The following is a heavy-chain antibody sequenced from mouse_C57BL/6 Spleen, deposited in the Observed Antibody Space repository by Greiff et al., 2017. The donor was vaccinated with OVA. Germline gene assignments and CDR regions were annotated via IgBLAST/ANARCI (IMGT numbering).Heavy chain of an antibody. CDR1: GYSITSGYY. D-gene: IGHD2-1*01. Sequence: EVHLVESGPGLVKPSQSLSLTCSVTGYSITSGYYWNWIRQFPGNKLEWMGYISYDGSNNYNPSLKNRISITRDTSKNQFFLKLNSVTTEDTATYYWAKGGGGNYLYAMDYWGQGTSVTVSS. CDR2: ISYDGSN. CDR3: AKGGGGNYLYAMDY. V-gene: IGHV3-6*01. J-gene: IGHJ4*01.